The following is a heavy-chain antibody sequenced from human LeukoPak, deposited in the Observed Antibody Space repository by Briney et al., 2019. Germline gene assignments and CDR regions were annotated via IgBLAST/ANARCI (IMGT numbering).Heavy chain of an antibody. V-gene: IGHV3-23*01. D-gene: IGHD6-13*01. CDR2: ISGSSVST. CDR1: GFTFSSYA. CDR3: AKEGAVWIAASCDFDY. J-gene: IGHJ4*02. Sequence: GGPLRLSCAASGFTFSSYAMSWVRQAPGKGLEWVSGISGSSVSTNYADSVKGRFTISRDKSKNTLYLQMNSLRAEDTAIYFCAKEGAVWIAASCDFDYWGQGTLVTVSS.